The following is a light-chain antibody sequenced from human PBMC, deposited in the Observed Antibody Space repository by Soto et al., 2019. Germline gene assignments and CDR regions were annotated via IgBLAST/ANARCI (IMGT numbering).Light chain of an antibody. CDR2: GAS. CDR3: QQYGSSPIT. CDR1: QSIMNNY. Sequence: EIVLTQSPGTLPLSPGERVTLSCRASQSIMNNYLAWYQQKPGQAPRLLIYGASSRVTGIPDRFSGSGSGTHFTLTISRLEPEDFAVYHCQQYGSSPITFGQGTRLEIK. J-gene: IGKJ5*01. V-gene: IGKV3-20*01.